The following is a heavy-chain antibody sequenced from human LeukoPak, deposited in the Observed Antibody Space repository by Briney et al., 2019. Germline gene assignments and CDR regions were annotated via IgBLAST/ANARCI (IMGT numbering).Heavy chain of an antibody. CDR1: GYTFTGYY. CDR2: IIPIFGTA. J-gene: IGHJ4*02. V-gene: IGHV1-69*13. CDR3: ASEVGRSSFGY. D-gene: IGHD6-13*01. Sequence: ASVKVSCKASGYTFTGYYMLWVRQAPGQGLEWMGGIIPIFGTANYAQKFQGRVTITADESTSTAYMELSSLRSDDTAVYYCASEVGRSSFGYWGQGTLVTVSS.